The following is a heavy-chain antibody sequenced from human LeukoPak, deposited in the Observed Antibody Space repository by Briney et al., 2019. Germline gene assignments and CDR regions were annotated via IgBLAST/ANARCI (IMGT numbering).Heavy chain of an antibody. CDR3: ATEGFYY. J-gene: IGHJ4*02. Sequence: GGSLRLSCAASGVTFSKYGMKWVRQAAGTGLEYVSGISRSGDITHYADSVKGRFTISRDNFKNTLYLQMNGLRADDTALYYCATEGFYYWGPGTLVTVSS. V-gene: IGHV3-23*01. CDR2: ISRSGDIT. CDR1: GVTFSKYG.